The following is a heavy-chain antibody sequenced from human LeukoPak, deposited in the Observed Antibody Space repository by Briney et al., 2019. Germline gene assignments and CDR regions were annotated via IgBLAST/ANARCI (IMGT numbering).Heavy chain of an antibody. CDR3: AKDGAWLRFDD. V-gene: IGHV3-23*01. Sequence: GGTLRLSCAGSGFPFSSHGMNWVRQAPGKGLEWVSSISPGGGPTYYADSVKGRFTISRDDSKNTLYLQMKNLRAEDTAVYYCAKDGAWLRFDDWGQGTLVTVSS. CDR2: ISPGGGPT. J-gene: IGHJ4*02. D-gene: IGHD5-12*01. CDR1: GFPFSSHG.